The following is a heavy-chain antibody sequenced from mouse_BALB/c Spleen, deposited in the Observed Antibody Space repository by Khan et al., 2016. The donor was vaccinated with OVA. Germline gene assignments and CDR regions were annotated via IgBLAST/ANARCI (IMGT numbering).Heavy chain of an antibody. J-gene: IGHJ3*01. CDR1: GFTFSTYG. Sequence: EVQLVESGGDLVKTGGSLKLSCAASGFTFSTYGMSWVRQTPDKRLEWVATINTGGHYTYYIDSVKGRFTISRDNAKNILYLQMTSLRSEDTAMYYCSRLAYYYNSEGFAYWGQGTLVTASA. CDR3: SRLAYYYNSEGFAY. D-gene: IGHD1-1*02. CDR2: INTGGHYT. V-gene: IGHV5-6*01.